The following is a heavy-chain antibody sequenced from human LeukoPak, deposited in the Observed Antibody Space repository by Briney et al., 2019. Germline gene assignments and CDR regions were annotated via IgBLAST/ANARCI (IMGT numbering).Heavy chain of an antibody. D-gene: IGHD1-20*01. CDR1: GFTVSSNY. CDR3: ARERPNYNWNYFDY. CDR2: IYSGGST. V-gene: IGHV3-53*05. J-gene: IGHJ4*02. Sequence: PGGSLRLSCAASGFTVSSNYMSWVRQAPGKGLEWVSVIYSGGSTYYADSVKGRFTISRDNSKNTLFLQMNSLRSEDTAVYYCARERPNYNWNYFDYWAREPWSPSPQ.